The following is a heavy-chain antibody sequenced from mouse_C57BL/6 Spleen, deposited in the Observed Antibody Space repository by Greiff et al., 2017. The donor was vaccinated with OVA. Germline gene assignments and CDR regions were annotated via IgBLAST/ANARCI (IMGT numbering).Heavy chain of an antibody. Sequence: QVHVKQSGAELARPGASVKLSCKASGYTFTSYGISWVKQRTGQGLEWIGEIYPRSGNTYYNEKFKGKATLTADKSSSTAYMELRSLTSEDSAVYFCAPLTTVVATDFDYWGQGTTLTVSS. CDR2: IYPRSGNT. CDR1: GYTFTSYG. V-gene: IGHV1-81*01. D-gene: IGHD1-1*01. J-gene: IGHJ2*01. CDR3: APLTTVVATDFDY.